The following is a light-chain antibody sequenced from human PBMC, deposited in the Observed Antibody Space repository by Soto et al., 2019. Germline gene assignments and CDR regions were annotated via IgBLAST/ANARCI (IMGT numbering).Light chain of an antibody. CDR3: QHYKNWPRM. CDR1: QSVSSN. Sequence: EIVMTPSPATLSVSPVERATLSCRASQSVSSNLAWYQQKPGQAPRLLIYGASTRATGISARFSGSGSGTEFTLTISSLQSEDFAVYYCQHYKNWPRMFGQGTKVDIK. V-gene: IGKV3-15*01. CDR2: GAS. J-gene: IGKJ1*01.